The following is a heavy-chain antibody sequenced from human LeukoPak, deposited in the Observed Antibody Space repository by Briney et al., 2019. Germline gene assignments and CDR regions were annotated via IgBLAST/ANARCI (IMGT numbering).Heavy chain of an antibody. D-gene: IGHD3-10*01. J-gene: IGHJ6*03. V-gene: IGHV4-39*01. CDR2: ISYSGST. CDR1: GGSISSRSYH. CDR3: ARFVYRVVQGGYFMDV. Sequence: SETLSLTCSVSGGSISSRSYHWGWIRQPPGKGLEWIGSISYSGSTYYNPSLIGRVTMFVDTSKNQFSLRLSSVTAADTAIYYCARFVYRVVQGGYFMDVWGKGTTVTISS.